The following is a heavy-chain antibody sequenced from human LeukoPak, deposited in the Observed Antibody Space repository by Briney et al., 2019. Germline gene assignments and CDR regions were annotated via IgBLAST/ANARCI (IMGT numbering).Heavy chain of an antibody. CDR2: ILYDGSNK. V-gene: IGHV3-30*03. CDR1: GFTFSNYG. D-gene: IGHD3-16*01. Sequence: GGSLRLSCAASGFTFSNYGMHWVRQAPGKGLEWVAVILYDGSNKYYADSVKGRFTISRDNSKNTLYLQMNSLRAEDTAVYYCARDMNYYYYGMDVWGQGTTVTVSS. CDR3: ARDMNYYYYGMDV. J-gene: IGHJ6*02.